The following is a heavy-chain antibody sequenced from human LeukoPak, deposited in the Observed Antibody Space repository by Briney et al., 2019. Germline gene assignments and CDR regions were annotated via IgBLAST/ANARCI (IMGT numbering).Heavy chain of an antibody. J-gene: IGHJ4*02. V-gene: IGHV3-30*01. D-gene: IGHD2-2*01. CDR3: ARRTGDTRFCSRFSCFLPDY. CDR2: ISNGGTE. CDR1: RFTFSDFG. Sequence: GGSLRLSCAASRFTFSDFGMNWVRQAPGKGLEWVASISNGGTEFYADSVKGRFAISRDTSTNTLSLQMNSLRAEDTAVYFCARRTGDTRFCSRFSCFLPDYWGQGTLVTVSS.